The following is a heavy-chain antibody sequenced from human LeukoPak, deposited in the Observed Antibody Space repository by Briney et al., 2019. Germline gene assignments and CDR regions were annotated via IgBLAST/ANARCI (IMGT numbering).Heavy chain of an antibody. CDR3: AKAPVTSCRGAYCYPFDY. CDR2: ISPSGDIT. J-gene: IGHJ4*02. V-gene: IGHV3-23*01. Sequence: GGSLRLSCAASGFIFSSHGMNWVRPAPGKGLEWVSGISPSGDITYHADSVRGRFTISRDSSKNTLYLQMNSLRAEDAAVYYCAKAPVTSCRGAYCYPFDYWGQGTLVTVSS. D-gene: IGHD2-21*01. CDR1: GFIFSSHG.